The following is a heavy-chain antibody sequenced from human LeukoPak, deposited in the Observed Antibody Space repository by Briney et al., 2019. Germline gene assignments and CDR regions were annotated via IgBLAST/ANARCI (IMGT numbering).Heavy chain of an antibody. CDR1: GGSFTDYY. CDR2: IPHNAGT. J-gene: IGHJ6*02. Sequence: SETLSLTCAVYGGSFTDYYWSWIRQAPGKGLEWIGKIPHNAGTSYNPSLKGRATISADTSKNQLSLKLTSVTAADTAVFYCARGPVRDDGLTGDSYYYGFDVWGQGTTVTVSS. V-gene: IGHV4-34*01. CDR3: ARGPVRDDGLTGDSYYYGFDV. D-gene: IGHD3-9*01.